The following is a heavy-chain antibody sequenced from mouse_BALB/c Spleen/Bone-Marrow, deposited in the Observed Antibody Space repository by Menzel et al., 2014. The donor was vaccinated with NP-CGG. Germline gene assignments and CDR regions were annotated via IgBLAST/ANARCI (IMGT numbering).Heavy chain of an antibody. J-gene: IGHJ2*01. V-gene: IGHV14-3*02. CDR1: GFNIKDTY. CDR2: IDPANGNT. CDR3: ARGGNYFYY. Sequence: VHVKQSGAELVKPGASVKLSCTASGFNIKDTYMHWVKQRPEQGLEWIGRIDPANGNTKYDPKFQGKATITADTSSNXXXXQLSSLTSEDTAVYYCARGGNYFYYWGQGTTLTVSS.